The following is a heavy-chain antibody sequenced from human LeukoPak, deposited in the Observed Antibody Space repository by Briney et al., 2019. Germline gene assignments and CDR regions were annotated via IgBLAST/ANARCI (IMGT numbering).Heavy chain of an antibody. D-gene: IGHD6-19*01. J-gene: IGHJ5*02. CDR2: IYTSGST. CDR3: ARHIRSSGWYPRVGFDP. Sequence: PSETLSLTCTVSGGSISSGSYYWSWIRQPAGKGLEWIGRIYTSGSTNYNPSLKSRVTISVDTSKNQFSLKLSSVTAADTAVYYCARHIRSSGWYPRVGFDPWGQGTLVTVSS. V-gene: IGHV4-61*02. CDR1: GGSISSGSYY.